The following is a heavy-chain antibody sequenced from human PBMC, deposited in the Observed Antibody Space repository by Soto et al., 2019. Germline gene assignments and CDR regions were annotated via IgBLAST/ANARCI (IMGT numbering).Heavy chain of an antibody. D-gene: IGHD6-13*01. Sequence: SETLSLTCTVSGGSISSSSYYWGWIRQPPGKGLEWIGSIYYSGSTYYNPSLKSRVTISVDTSKNQFSLKLSSVTAADTAVYYCARQREQHCYGMAVWGQGTTVPVSS. V-gene: IGHV4-39*01. CDR2: IYYSGST. J-gene: IGHJ6*02. CDR3: ARQREQHCYGMAV. CDR1: GGSISSSSYY.